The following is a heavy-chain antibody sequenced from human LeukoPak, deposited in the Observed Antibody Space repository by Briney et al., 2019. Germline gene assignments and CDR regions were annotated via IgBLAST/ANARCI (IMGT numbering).Heavy chain of an antibody. Sequence: SVKVSCKASGGTFSSYAISWVRQAPGQGLEWMGGIIPIFGTANYAQKFQGRVTITADKSTSTAYMELSSLRSEDTAVYYCARGTTVTTLPYYYYFMDVWGKGTTVTVSS. D-gene: IGHD4-11*01. CDR3: ARGTTVTTLPYYYYFMDV. CDR1: GGTFSSYA. CDR2: IIPIFGTA. V-gene: IGHV1-69*06. J-gene: IGHJ6*03.